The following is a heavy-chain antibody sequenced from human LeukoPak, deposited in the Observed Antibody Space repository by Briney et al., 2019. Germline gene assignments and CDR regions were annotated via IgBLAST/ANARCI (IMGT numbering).Heavy chain of an antibody. V-gene: IGHV3-30*03. J-gene: IGHJ4*02. CDR2: ISYDGSNK. CDR1: GLTFSSHW. Sequence: GGSLRLSCAASGLTFSSHWMHWVRQAPGKGLEWVAVISYDGSNKYYADSVKGRFTISRDNSKNTLYLQMNSLRAEDTAVYYCARPLYSSGWSTRLVGYFDYWGQGTLVTVSS. CDR3: ARPLYSSGWSTRLVGYFDY. D-gene: IGHD6-19*01.